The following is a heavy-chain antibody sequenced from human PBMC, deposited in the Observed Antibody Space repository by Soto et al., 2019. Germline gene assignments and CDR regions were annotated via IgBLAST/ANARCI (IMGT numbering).Heavy chain of an antibody. CDR1: GGTFSSYA. D-gene: IGHD1-26*01. Sequence: QVQLVQSGAEVKKPGSSVKVSCKASGGTFSSYAISWVRQAPGQGLEWMGGIIPIFGTANYAQKFQGRVTITADKSTSPASMELSSLRSEDTAVYYCATTRWEDYYYGMAVWGQGPTVTVSS. V-gene: IGHV1-69*06. J-gene: IGHJ6*02. CDR2: IIPIFGTA. CDR3: ATTRWEDYYYGMAV.